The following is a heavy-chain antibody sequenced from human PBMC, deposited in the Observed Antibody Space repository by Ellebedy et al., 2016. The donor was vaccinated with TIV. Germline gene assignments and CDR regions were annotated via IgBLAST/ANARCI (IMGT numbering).Heavy chain of an antibody. V-gene: IGHV3-11*05. CDR1: GFTFTDYY. D-gene: IGHD1-26*01. CDR3: VRDLHWSYFD. J-gene: IGHJ4*02. Sequence: GESLKISCAGSGFTFTDYYIDWVRQAPGRGLEWVSAISGGGGDYPHYSDSVKGRFTIARDHAKNSLYLQMNSLSAEDTAVYYCVRDLHWSYFDWGQGTLVTVSS. CDR2: ISGGGGDYP.